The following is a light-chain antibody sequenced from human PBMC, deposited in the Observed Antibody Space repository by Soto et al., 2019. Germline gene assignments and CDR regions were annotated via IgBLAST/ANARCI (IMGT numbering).Light chain of an antibody. J-gene: IGKJ3*01. V-gene: IGKV3-20*01. CDR3: HQYGRSPIFT. CDR1: QSVASNY. CDR2: AAS. Sequence: EIVLTQSPGTLSLSPGERATLSCRASQSVASNYLAWYQQRPGQAPRLLMYAASSRAAGVPDRFSGSGSGTDFTPTISRLEPEDFAVFFCHQYGRSPIFTFGPGTTVDIK.